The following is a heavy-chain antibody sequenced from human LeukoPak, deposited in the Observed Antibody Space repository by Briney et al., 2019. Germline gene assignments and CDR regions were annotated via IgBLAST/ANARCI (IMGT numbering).Heavy chain of an antibody. J-gene: IGHJ4*02. D-gene: IGHD2-15*01. CDR2: INPSGGST. V-gene: IGHV1-46*01. CDR3: AREQPSSGGGIDY. Sequence: ASVKVSRKASGYTFTSYYMHWVRQAPGQGLEWMGIINPSGGSTSYAQKFQGRVTMTRDMSTSTVYMELSSLRSEDTAVHYCAREQPSSGGGIDYWGQGTLVTVSS. CDR1: GYTFTSYY.